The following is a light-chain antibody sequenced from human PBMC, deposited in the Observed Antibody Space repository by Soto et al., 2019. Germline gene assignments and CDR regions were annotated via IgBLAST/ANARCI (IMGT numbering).Light chain of an antibody. Sequence: EIVMTQSPATLSVSPGERATLSCRASQSVSSNLAWYQQKPGQAPSLLIYGASTRATGIPDRFSGSGSGTDFTLTISSLQPEDGETYDGQQANSFPWTFGQGTKVDIK. V-gene: IGKV3D-15*01. J-gene: IGKJ1*01. CDR1: QSVSSN. CDR3: QQANSFPWT. CDR2: GAS.